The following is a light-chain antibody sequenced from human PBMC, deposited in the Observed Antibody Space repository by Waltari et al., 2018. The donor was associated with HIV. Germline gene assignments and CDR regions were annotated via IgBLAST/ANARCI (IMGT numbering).Light chain of an antibody. Sequence: QSALTQPASVSGSPGQSITISCTGTSSDVGGYHYVSWYQQHPGKAPKLMIYDVSNRPSGVSNRFSCSKSGNTASLTISGLQAEDEADYYCSSYTSSSPYAFGTGTKVTVL. J-gene: IGLJ1*01. CDR1: SSDVGGYHY. CDR2: DVS. CDR3: SSYTSSSPYA. V-gene: IGLV2-14*03.